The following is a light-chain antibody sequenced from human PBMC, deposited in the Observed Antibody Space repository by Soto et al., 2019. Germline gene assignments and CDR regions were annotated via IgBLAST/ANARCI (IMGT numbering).Light chain of an antibody. Sequence: EIVMTQSPATLSLSPWERATLSCRASQSVSSYLAWYQQKPGQAPRLLIYDASNRATGIPARFSGSGSGTDFTLTISSLQSEDFAEYHCQQYNNWPQTFGQGTKVDIK. J-gene: IGKJ1*01. CDR2: DAS. CDR3: QQYNNWPQT. V-gene: IGKV3D-15*01. CDR1: QSVSSY.